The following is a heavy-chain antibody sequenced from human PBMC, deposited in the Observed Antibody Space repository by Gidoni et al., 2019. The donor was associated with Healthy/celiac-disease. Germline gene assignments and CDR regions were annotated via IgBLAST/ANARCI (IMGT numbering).Heavy chain of an antibody. CDR2: IKSKTDGGTT. J-gene: IGHJ4*02. V-gene: IGHV3-15*01. CDR3: TTDSLVLRFLEWLSQGPDY. Sequence: EVQLVESGGGLVKPGGSLRLSCAASGFTFSNARMSRVRQAPGKGLGWVGRIKSKTDGGTTDYAAPVKGRFTIARDDSKNTLYLQMNSLKTEDTAVYYCTTDSLVLRFLEWLSQGPDYWGQGTLVTVSS. CDR1: GFTFSNAR. D-gene: IGHD3-3*01.